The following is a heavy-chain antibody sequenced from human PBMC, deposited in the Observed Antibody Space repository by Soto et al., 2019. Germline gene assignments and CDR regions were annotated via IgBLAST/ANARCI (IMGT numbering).Heavy chain of an antibody. Sequence: DVQLVESGGGLIQPGESLRLSCAAFGLTISGQKYVAWVRQAPGKGLEWVSALYDVDGSFYADSVTGRFTTSSNSSKTTVYLQMNDLRPDDTAVYYCATWHEREHSFEVWGQGTTVTISS. CDR3: ATWHEREHSFEV. CDR1: GLTISGQKY. D-gene: IGHD1-1*01. J-gene: IGHJ3*01. CDR2: LYDVDGS. V-gene: IGHV3-53*01.